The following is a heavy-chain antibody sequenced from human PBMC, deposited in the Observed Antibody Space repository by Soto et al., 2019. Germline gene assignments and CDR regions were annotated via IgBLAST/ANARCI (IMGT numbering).Heavy chain of an antibody. CDR1: GFTFSSYT. V-gene: IGHV3-30-3*01. J-gene: IGHJ4*02. CDR3: ARSIAVAGTPEFDY. Sequence: QVQLVESGGGVVQPGRSLRLSCAASGFTFSSYTMHWVRQAPGKGLEWVAVISYDDGINKYYADSVKGRFTISRDNSKNTLYLQMKSLRAEDTPVYYCARSIAVAGTPEFDYWGQGALVTVSS. CDR2: ISYDDGINK. D-gene: IGHD6-19*01.